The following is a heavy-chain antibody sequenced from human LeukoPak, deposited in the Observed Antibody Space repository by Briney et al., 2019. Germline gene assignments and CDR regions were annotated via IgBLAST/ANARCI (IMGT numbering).Heavy chain of an antibody. CDR3: ARGSDIVVVVAANTVSGAFDI. Sequence: GGSLRLSCAASGFTFSSYAMHWVRQAPGKGLEWVAVISYDGSNKYYADSVKGRFTISRDNSKNTLYLQMNSLRAEDTAVYYCARGSDIVVVVAANTVSGAFDIWGQGTMVTVSS. D-gene: IGHD2-15*01. CDR2: ISYDGSNK. J-gene: IGHJ3*02. CDR1: GFTFSSYA. V-gene: IGHV3-30-3*01.